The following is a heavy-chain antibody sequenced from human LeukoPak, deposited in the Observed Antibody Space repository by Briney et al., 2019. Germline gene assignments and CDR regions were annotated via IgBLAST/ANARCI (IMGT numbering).Heavy chain of an antibody. D-gene: IGHD4-17*01. J-gene: IGHJ4*02. CDR3: VREGRYGDYEGY. CDR1: GGSLSSYY. CDR2: IYSSGST. Sequence: SETLSLTCTVSGGSLSSYYWRWIRQPPGKGLEWIGRIYSSGSTNYNPSLKSRVTMSVDTSKHQFSLNLSSVTAAATAVYYCVREGRYGDYEGYWGQGTLVTVSS. V-gene: IGHV4-4*07.